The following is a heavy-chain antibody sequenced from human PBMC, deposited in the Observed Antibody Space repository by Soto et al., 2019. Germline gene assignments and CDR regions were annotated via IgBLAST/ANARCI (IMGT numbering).Heavy chain of an antibody. CDR3: ARAGGSYKEFDY. Sequence: KTSETLSLTCAVYGGSFSGYYWGWIRQPPGKGLEWIGEINHSGSTNYNPSLKSRVTISVDTSKNQFSLKLSSVTAADTAVYYCARAGGSYKEFDYWGQGTLVTVSS. CDR1: GGSFSGYY. V-gene: IGHV4-34*01. CDR2: INHSGST. J-gene: IGHJ4*02. D-gene: IGHD1-26*01.